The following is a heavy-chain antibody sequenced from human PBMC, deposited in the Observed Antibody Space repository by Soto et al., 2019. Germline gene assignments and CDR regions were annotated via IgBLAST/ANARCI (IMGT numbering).Heavy chain of an antibody. D-gene: IGHD6-13*01. CDR2: ISYDGSNK. V-gene: IGHV3-30-3*01. CDR3: ASAEYSSSWSDYYYGMDV. Sequence: GGPLRLSCAASVFTFSSYAMHWVRQAPGKGLEWVAVISYDGSNKYYADSVKGRFTISRDNSKNTLYLQMNSLRAEDTAVYYCASAEYSSSWSDYYYGMDVWGQGTTVTVSS. CDR1: VFTFSSYA. J-gene: IGHJ6*02.